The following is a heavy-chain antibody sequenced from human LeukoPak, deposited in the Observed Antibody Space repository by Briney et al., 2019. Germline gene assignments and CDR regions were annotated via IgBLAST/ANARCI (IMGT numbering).Heavy chain of an antibody. V-gene: IGHV4-39*01. CDR2: IYYSGST. D-gene: IGHD2-2*02. J-gene: IGHJ6*03. Sequence: SETLSLTCTVSGGSISSSSYYWGWIRQPPGKGLEWIGSIYYSGSTYYNPSLKSRVTISVDTSKNQFSLKLSSVTAADTAVYYCAARYCSSTSCYIGYYYMDVWGKGTTVTVSS. CDR1: GGSISSSSYY. CDR3: AARYCSSTSCYIGYYYMDV.